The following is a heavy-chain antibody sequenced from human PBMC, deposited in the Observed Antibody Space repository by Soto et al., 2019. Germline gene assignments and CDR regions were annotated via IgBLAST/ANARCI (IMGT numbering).Heavy chain of an antibody. CDR2: IIPIFGTA. V-gene: IGHV1-69*13. CDR1: GGTFSSYA. J-gene: IGHJ4*02. Sequence: VASVKVSCKASGGTFSSYAISWVRQAPGQGLEWMGGIIPIFGTANYAQKFQGRVTITADESTSTAYMELSSLRSEDTAVYYCASEYYYDSSGYYGPWDYWGQGTLVTVSS. CDR3: ASEYYYDSSGYYGPWDY. D-gene: IGHD3-22*01.